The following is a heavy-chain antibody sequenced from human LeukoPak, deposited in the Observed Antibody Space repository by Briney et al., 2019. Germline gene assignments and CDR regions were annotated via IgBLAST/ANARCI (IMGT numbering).Heavy chain of an antibody. CDR3: ARDSYYYDSSGKETDY. CDR2: IYSGGST. J-gene: IGHJ4*02. D-gene: IGHD3-22*01. CDR1: GFTVSSNY. Sequence: GGSLRLSCAASGFTVSSNYMSWVRQAPGKGPEWVSVIYSGGSTYYADSVKGRFTISRDNSKNTLYLQMNSLRAEDTAVYYCARDSYYYDSSGKETDYWGQGTLVTVSS. V-gene: IGHV3-66*02.